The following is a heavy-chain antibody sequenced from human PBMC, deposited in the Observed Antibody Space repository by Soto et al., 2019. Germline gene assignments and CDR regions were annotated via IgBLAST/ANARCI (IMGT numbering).Heavy chain of an antibody. CDR3: AHLPGMDV. J-gene: IGHJ6*02. V-gene: IGHV3-30-3*01. CDR2: ISYDGSNK. Sequence: GGSLRLSCAASGFTFSSYAMHWVRQAPGKGLEWVAVISYDGSNKYYADSVKGRFTISRDNSKNTLYLQMNSLRAEDTAVYYCAHLPGMDVWGQGTTVTVSS. CDR1: GFTFSSYA.